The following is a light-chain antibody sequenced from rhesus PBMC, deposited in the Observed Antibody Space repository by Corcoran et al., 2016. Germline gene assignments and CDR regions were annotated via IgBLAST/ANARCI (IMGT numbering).Light chain of an antibody. CDR1: QSLLYSSNNKNY. J-gene: IGKJ2*01. CDR2: WAS. CDR3: QQYYSTPYS. V-gene: IGKV4-1*01. Sequence: DIVMTQSPDSLAVSLGERITINCKSSQSLLYSSNNKNYLAWYQQKPGQAPKRLIYWASTRESGVPYRFSGSGSGTDFTITISGLQAEDVAVYYCQQYYSTPYSFGQGTKVEIK.